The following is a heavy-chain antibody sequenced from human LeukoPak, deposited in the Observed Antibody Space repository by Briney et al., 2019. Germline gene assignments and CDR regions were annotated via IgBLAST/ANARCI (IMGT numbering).Heavy chain of an antibody. J-gene: IGHJ5*02. CDR3: ARETSVDYYDSKGWFDP. D-gene: IGHD3-22*01. V-gene: IGHV4-59*01. Sequence: SETLSLTCAVYGGSFSGYYWSWIRQPPGKGLEWIGYIYYSGSTNYNPSLKSRVTISVDTSKNQSSLKLSSVTAADTAVYYCARETSVDYYDSKGWFDPWGQGTLVTVSS. CDR1: GGSFSGYY. CDR2: IYYSGST.